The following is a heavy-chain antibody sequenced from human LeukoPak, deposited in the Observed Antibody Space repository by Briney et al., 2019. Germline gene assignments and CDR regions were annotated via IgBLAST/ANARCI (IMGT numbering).Heavy chain of an antibody. Sequence: PGGSLRLSCSASGFTFSSYAMSWVRQAPGKGLEWVSAISGSGGSTYYADSVKGRFTISRDNSKNTLYLQMNSLRAEDTAVYYCAKSFDDYGDYADPDYWGQGTLVTVSS. CDR1: GFTFSSYA. D-gene: IGHD4-17*01. J-gene: IGHJ4*02. CDR2: ISGSGGST. V-gene: IGHV3-23*01. CDR3: AKSFDDYGDYADPDY.